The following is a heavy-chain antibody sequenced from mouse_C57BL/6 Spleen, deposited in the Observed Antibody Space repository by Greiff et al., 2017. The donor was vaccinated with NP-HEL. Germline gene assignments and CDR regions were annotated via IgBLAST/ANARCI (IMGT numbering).Heavy chain of an antibody. V-gene: IGHV1-18*01. Sequence: EVHLVESGPELVKPGASVKIPCKASGYTFTDYNMDWVKQSHGKSLEWIGDINPNNGGTIYNQKFKGKATLTVDKSSSTAYMELRSLTSEDTAVYYCARLGWGRYYAMDYWGQGTSVTVSS. D-gene: IGHD1-2*01. CDR3: ARLGWGRYYAMDY. CDR1: GYTFTDYN. CDR2: INPNNGGT. J-gene: IGHJ4*01.